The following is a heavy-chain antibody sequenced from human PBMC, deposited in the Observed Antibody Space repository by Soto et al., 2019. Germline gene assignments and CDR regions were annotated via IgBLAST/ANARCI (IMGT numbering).Heavy chain of an antibody. CDR3: AKDSDTTNWSRIGDAY. Sequence: GGSLRLSCAASGFRFSTYAMSWVRQAPGKGLEWISAITSSGGRTYYADSVKGRFTISRDNSKNTLYLQMSSLRAEDTAKYYCAKDSDTTNWSRIGDAYWGQGTLVTVSS. D-gene: IGHD1-1*01. V-gene: IGHV3-23*01. J-gene: IGHJ4*02. CDR1: GFRFSTYA. CDR2: ITSSGGRT.